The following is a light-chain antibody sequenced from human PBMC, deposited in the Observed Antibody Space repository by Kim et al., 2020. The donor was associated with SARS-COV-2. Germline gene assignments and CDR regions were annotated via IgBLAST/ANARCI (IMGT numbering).Light chain of an antibody. CDR1: KLGDKY. Sequence: SVSPEQTASITCSGDKLGDKYACWYQQKPGQSPVLVIYQDSKRPSGIPERFSGSNSGNTATLTISGTQAMDEADYYCQAWDSSTWMFGGGTKLTVL. CDR3: QAWDSSTWM. V-gene: IGLV3-1*01. CDR2: QDS. J-gene: IGLJ3*02.